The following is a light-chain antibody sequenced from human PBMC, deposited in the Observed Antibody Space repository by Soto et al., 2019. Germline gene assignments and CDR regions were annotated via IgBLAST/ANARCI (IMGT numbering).Light chain of an antibody. V-gene: IGKV1-9*01. CDR1: QSISTY. Sequence: DIQMTQSPSSLSASVGSRVPITCRASQSISTYLNWYQKKPGKAPKLLIYAASTLQSGVPSRFSGSGSGTEFTLTISRLQPEDFATYYCQQLNSYPITFGQGTRLAI. CDR2: AAS. CDR3: QQLNSYPIT. J-gene: IGKJ5*01.